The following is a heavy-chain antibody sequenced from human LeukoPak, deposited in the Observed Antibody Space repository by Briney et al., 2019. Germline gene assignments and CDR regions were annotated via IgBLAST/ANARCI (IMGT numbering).Heavy chain of an antibody. CDR3: ARESNYYGSGTGWFDP. V-gene: IGHV4-39*02. D-gene: IGHD3-10*01. CDR2: IYYSGST. J-gene: IGHJ5*02. CDR1: GGSISSSSYY. Sequence: PSETLSLTCTVSGGSISSSSYYWGWIRQPPGKGLEWIGNIYYSGSTYHNPSLKSRVTISVDTSKNQFSLKLSSVTAADTAVYYCARESNYYGSGTGWFDPWGQGTLVTVSS.